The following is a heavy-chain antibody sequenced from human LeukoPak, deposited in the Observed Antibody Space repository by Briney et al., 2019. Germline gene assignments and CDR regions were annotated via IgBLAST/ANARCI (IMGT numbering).Heavy chain of an antibody. CDR3: AREGDDYDAFHI. V-gene: IGHV3-30*04. Sequence: PGRSLRLSCAASGFTFRSYAMLWVRQAPGKGLEWVAVISYDGSNKYYADSVKGRFTISRDNSKNTLYLQMNSLRAEDTAVYYCAREGDDYDAFHIWGQGTMVTVSS. CDR1: GFTFRSYA. J-gene: IGHJ3*02. D-gene: IGHD5-24*01. CDR2: ISYDGSNK.